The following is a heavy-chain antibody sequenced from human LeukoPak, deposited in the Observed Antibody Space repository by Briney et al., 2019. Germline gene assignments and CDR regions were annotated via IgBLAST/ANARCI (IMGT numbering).Heavy chain of an antibody. CDR2: FDPEDGET. V-gene: IGHV1-24*01. Sequence: ASVKVSCKVSGYTLTELSMHWVRQAPGKGLEWMGGFDPEDGETIYAQKFQGRVTMPEDTSTDTAYMELSSLRSEDTAVYYCATEVIGYSYGNFDYWGQGTLVTVSS. CDR1: GYTLTELS. J-gene: IGHJ4*02. D-gene: IGHD5-18*01. CDR3: ATEVIGYSYGNFDY.